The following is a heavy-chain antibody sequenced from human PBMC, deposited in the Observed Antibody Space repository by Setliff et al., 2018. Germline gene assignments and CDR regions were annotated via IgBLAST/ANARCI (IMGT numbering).Heavy chain of an antibody. CDR1: GGSISSSNYY. D-gene: IGHD3-22*01. Sequence: SETLSLTCSVSGGSISSSNYYWGWIRQSPGKGLEWIGSINYRGSTYDNPSLKSRVTMSVDTSKSHFSLRLSSVTAADTAVYYCARMAVRVASRPCSSSGNSVFLQVNSLRPEDSAVYYCAKEDYSDSSGYYYETPWFDPWGQGTLVTVSS. CDR3: ARMAVRVASRPCSSSGNSVFLQVNSLRPEDSAVYYCAKEDYSDSSGYYYETPWFDP. J-gene: IGHJ5*02. V-gene: IGHV4-39*02. CDR2: INYRGST.